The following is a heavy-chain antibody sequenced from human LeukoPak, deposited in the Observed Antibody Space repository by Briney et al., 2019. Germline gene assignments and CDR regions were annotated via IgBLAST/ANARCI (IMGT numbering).Heavy chain of an antibody. CDR2: IWYDGSNK. V-gene: IGHV3-33*01. CDR3: ARDGALGSRRFNFDQ. D-gene: IGHD1-26*01. CDR1: GFTISSYG. J-gene: IGHJ4*02. Sequence: PGGSLRLSCAVSGFTISSYGMHWVRQAPGKGLEWVAVIWYDGSNKYYADSVKGRFTISRDDSKNTLYLQMNSLRAEDTAVYYCARDGALGSRRFNFDQWGQGTLVTVSS.